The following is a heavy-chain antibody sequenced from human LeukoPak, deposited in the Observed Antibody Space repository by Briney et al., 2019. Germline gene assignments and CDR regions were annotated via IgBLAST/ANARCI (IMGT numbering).Heavy chain of an antibody. J-gene: IGHJ3*02. Sequence: GRSLRLSCAASGFTFNDYAMHWVRQAPGKGLEWVSGISWNSGSIGYADSVKGRFTISRDNAKNSLYLQMNSLRAEDMALYYCAKDRKSRLFCTNGICYDAFDIWGQGTMVTVSS. CDR1: GFTFNDYA. CDR3: AKDRKSRLFCTNGICYDAFDI. CDR2: ISWNSGSI. V-gene: IGHV3-9*03. D-gene: IGHD2-8*01.